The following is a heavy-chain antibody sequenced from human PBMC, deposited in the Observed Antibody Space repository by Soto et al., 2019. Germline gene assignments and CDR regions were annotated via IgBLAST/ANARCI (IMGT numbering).Heavy chain of an antibody. CDR3: AKAPRSLEYFQH. CDR2: ISYDGSNK. J-gene: IGHJ1*01. CDR1: GFTFSSYG. V-gene: IGHV3-30*18. Sequence: QVQLVESGGGVVQPGRSLRLSCAASGFTFSSYGMHWVRQAPGKGLEWVAVISYDGSNKYYADSVKGRFTISRDNSKNTLYLQMNSLRAEDTAVYYCAKAPRSLEYFQHWGQGTLVTVSS.